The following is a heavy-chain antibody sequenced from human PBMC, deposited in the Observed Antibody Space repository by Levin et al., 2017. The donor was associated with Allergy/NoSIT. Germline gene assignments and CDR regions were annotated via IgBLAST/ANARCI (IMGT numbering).Heavy chain of an antibody. CDR1: GGSFSAYY. V-gene: IGHV4-34*01. Sequence: SETLSLTCGVYGGSFSAYYWSWIRQPPGKGLEWIGEISHRGSTTYNPSLKSRVTISVDTSRNHFSLKLSSVTAAETAVYYCAVFSFRYGTFDIWGQGTVVTVSS. CDR2: ISHRGST. J-gene: IGHJ3*02. D-gene: IGHD4-17*01. CDR3: AVFSFRYGTFDI.